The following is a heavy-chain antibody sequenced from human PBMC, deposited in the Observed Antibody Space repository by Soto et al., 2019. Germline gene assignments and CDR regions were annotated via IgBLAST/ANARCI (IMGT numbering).Heavy chain of an antibody. CDR1: GYTFTGYY. Sequence: ASVKVSCKASGYTFTGYYMHWVRQAPGQALEWMGWINPNSGGTNYAQKFQGRVTMTRDTSISTAYMELSRLRFDDTAVYYCARRIAAAGYYYYYGMDVWGQGTTVTVSS. V-gene: IGHV1-2*02. J-gene: IGHJ6*02. D-gene: IGHD6-13*01. CDR3: ARRIAAAGYYYYYGMDV. CDR2: INPNSGGT.